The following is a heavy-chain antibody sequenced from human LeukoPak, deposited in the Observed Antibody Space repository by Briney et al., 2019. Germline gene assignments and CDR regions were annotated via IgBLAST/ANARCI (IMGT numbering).Heavy chain of an antibody. J-gene: IGHJ5*02. Sequence: SETLSLTCTVSGGSISSGGYYWSWLRQHPGTGLEWIGYIYYSGSTYYNPSLKSRVTISVDTSKNQFSLKLSSVTAADTAVYYCAKDSGTRSGWFDPWGQGTLVTVSS. CDR1: GGSISSGGYY. CDR3: AKDSGTRSGWFDP. V-gene: IGHV4-31*03. CDR2: IYYSGST. D-gene: IGHD1-1*01.